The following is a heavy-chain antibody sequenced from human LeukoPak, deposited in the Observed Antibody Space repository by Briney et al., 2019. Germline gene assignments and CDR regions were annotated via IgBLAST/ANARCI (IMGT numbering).Heavy chain of an antibody. Sequence: GGSLRLSCAASGFTFSSYAMSWVRQAPGKGLEWASAISGSGGSTYYADSVKGRFTISRDNSKNTLYLQMNSLRAEDTAVYYCAKSPAIAAAGTRDDYWGQGTLVTVSS. J-gene: IGHJ4*02. D-gene: IGHD6-13*01. CDR2: ISGSGGST. V-gene: IGHV3-23*01. CDR1: GFTFSSYA. CDR3: AKSPAIAAAGTRDDY.